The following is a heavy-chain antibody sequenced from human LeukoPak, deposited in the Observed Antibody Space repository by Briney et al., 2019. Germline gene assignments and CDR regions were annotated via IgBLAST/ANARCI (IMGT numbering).Heavy chain of an antibody. J-gene: IGHJ6*02. CDR3: ARDLGSYYGMDV. V-gene: IGHV1-18*01. Sequence: GASVKVSCKASGYTFTTYGISWVRQAPGQGLEWMGWVSGNNGNTNYAQKLQGRVTMTTDTPTNTAYMELSSLRSEDTAVYYCARDLGSYYGMDVWGQGTTVTVSS. CDR2: VSGNNGNT. CDR1: GYTFTTYG. D-gene: IGHD6-25*01.